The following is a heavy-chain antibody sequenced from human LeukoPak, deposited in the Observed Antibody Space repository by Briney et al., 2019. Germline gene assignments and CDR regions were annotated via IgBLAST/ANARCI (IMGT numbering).Heavy chain of an antibody. Sequence: GGSLRLSCAASGFTFNNSAMSWVRQAPGKGLEWVSGISWNSGSIGYADSVKGRFTISRDNAKNSLYLQMNSLRAEDTALYYCAKDKGYCSSTSCPRTSYYYGMDVWGQGTTVTVSS. V-gene: IGHV3-9*01. D-gene: IGHD2-2*01. CDR1: GFTFNNSA. J-gene: IGHJ6*02. CDR3: AKDKGYCSSTSCPRTSYYYGMDV. CDR2: ISWNSGSI.